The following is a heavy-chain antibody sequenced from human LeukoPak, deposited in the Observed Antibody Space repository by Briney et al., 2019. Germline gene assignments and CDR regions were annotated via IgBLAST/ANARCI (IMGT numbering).Heavy chain of an antibody. CDR3: ARAGVVPAAMRQDAFDI. CDR2: IIPIFGTA. Sequence: ASVKVSCKASGGTFSSYAISWVRQAPGQGLEWMGGIIPIFGTANYAQKFQGRVTITTDESTSTAYMELSSLRSEDTAVYYCARAGVVPAAMRQDAFDIWGQGTMVTVSS. D-gene: IGHD2-2*01. CDR1: GGTFSSYA. J-gene: IGHJ3*02. V-gene: IGHV1-69*05.